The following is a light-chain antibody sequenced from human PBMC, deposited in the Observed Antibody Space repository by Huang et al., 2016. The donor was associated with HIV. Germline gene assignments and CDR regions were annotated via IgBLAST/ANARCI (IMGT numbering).Light chain of an antibody. Sequence: DIQMTQSPSTLSASVGDRVTITCRASQSIRYWLDWYQQKPGKAPNLLIYMSSSLQSWVPSRFSGSGSGTEVTLTISSLQPDDFASYYCQQYHSYSWTFGQGTKVEIK. CDR1: QSIRYW. CDR2: MSS. CDR3: QQYHSYSWT. V-gene: IGKV1-5*03. J-gene: IGKJ1*01.